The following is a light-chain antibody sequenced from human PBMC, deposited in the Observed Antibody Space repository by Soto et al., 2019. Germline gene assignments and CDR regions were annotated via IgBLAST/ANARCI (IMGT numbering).Light chain of an antibody. CDR1: QSVSSY. CDR2: DAS. J-gene: IGKJ1*01. V-gene: IGKV3-11*01. CDR3: QQRSNWPCT. Sequence: EIVFTQSPATLSLSPGERATLSCRASQSVSSYLAWYQQKPGQAPRLLIYDASNRATGIPARFSGSVSGTDFTLTISSXEPEDFAVYYCQQRSNWPCTFGQGTKVDIK.